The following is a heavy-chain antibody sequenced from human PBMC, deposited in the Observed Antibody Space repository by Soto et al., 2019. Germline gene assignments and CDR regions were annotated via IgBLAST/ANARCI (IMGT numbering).Heavy chain of an antibody. J-gene: IGHJ6*02. CDR3: GGCYFHSALDV. CDR2: INNSGST. V-gene: IGHV4-34*01. CDR1: GGSFSGHY. Sequence: LSLTCVVYGGSFSGHYWSWIRQPPGKGLEWIGEINNSGSTNSNPSLKSRASISADTSKNQFSLKLSSVTAADTAVYYCGGCYFHSALDVWGQGTTVTVSS.